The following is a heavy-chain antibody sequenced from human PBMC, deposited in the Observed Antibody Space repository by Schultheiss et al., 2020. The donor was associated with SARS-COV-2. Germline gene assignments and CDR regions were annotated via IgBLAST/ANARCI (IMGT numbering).Heavy chain of an antibody. CDR1: GYTFTSYD. Sequence: GGSLRLSCKASGYTFTSYDINWVRQATGQGLEWMGWMNPNSGNTGYAQKFQGRVTMTRNTSISTAYMELSSLRSEDTAVYYCARTETIFGVVSSYYYYMDVWGKGTTVTVSS. CDR2: MNPNSGNT. J-gene: IGHJ6*03. CDR3: ARTETIFGVVSSYYYYMDV. V-gene: IGHV1-8*01. D-gene: IGHD3-3*01.